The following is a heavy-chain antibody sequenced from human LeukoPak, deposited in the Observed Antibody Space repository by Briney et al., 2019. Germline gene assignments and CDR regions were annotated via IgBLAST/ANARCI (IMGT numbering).Heavy chain of an antibody. CDR3: ARGLVPAVDAYYYYYYMDV. CDR2: INHSGST. V-gene: IGHV4-34*01. J-gene: IGHJ6*03. Sequence: SETLPLTCAVHGGSFSGYYWSWIRQPPGKGLEWIGEINHSGSTNYNPSLKSRVTMSVDTSKNQFSLKLSSVTAADTAVYYCARGLVPAVDAYYYYYYMDVWGKGTTVTVSS. D-gene: IGHD2-2*01. CDR1: GGSFSGYY.